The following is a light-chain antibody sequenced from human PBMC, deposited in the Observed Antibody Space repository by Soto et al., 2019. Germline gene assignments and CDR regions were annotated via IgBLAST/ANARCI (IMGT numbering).Light chain of an antibody. CDR2: GAS. V-gene: IGKV3-20*01. J-gene: IGKJ1*01. CDR3: QQYGSSRT. Sequence: EFVLTQSPGTLSLSPGERATLSCRASQTVSSSYSAWYQQKPGQAPRLLIYGASSRATGIPDRFSGSGSGTDFTLTISRLEPEDFAVYYCQQYGSSRTFGQGTKVDI. CDR1: QTVSSSY.